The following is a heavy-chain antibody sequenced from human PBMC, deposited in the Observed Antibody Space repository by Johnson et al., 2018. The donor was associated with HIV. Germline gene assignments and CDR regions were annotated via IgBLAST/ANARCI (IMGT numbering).Heavy chain of an antibody. D-gene: IGHD2-21*01. CDR1: GFTLSSYA. V-gene: IGHV3-20*04. Sequence: VQLVESGGGVVQPGRSLRLSCAASGFTLSSYAMHWVRQAPGKGLEWVSGVNWNGGGTGYADSVKGRFTISRDNAKNSLYLQMNSLRAEDTAVYYCARDRGTPSYCGGDCYSDAFDIWGQGTMVTVSS. CDR2: VNWNGGGT. J-gene: IGHJ3*02. CDR3: ARDRGTPSYCGGDCYSDAFDI.